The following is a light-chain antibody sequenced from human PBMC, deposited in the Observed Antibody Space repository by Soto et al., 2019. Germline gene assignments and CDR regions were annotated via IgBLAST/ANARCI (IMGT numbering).Light chain of an antibody. J-gene: IGKJ4*01. CDR1: QSVGNNF. V-gene: IGKV3-20*01. Sequence: EIVLTQSPGTLSLSPGERAALSCRASQSVGNNFLGWYQQKPGQSPRLLIYHATNRATGIPDRFSGTASGTDFTLTISRLEPEDFAVYYCHQYASSPLPFGGGTKVEIK. CDR3: HQYASSPLP. CDR2: HAT.